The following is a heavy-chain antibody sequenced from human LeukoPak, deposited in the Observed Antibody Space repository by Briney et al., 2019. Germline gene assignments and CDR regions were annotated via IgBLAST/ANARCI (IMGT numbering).Heavy chain of an antibody. CDR1: GGSISSYY. CDR3: ARDGEMATLYYFDY. D-gene: IGHD5-24*01. Sequence: PSETLSLTFTVSGGSISSYYWSWIRQPAGKGLEWIGRIYTSGSTNYNPSLKSRVTISVDTSKNQFSLKLSSVTAADTAVYYCARDGEMATLYYFDYWGQGTLVTVSS. CDR2: IYTSGST. J-gene: IGHJ4*02. V-gene: IGHV4-4*07.